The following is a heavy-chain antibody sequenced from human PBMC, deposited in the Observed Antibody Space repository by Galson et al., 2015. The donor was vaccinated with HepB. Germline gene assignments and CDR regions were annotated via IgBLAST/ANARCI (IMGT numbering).Heavy chain of an antibody. CDR2: ISYDGSNK. J-gene: IGHJ4*02. D-gene: IGHD1-26*01. CDR3: ARGGSQYYFDY. V-gene: IGHV3-30-3*01. CDR1: GFTFSSYA. Sequence: SLRLSCAASGFTFSSYAMHWVRQAPGKGLEWVAVISYDGSNKYYADSVKGRLTISRDNSKNTLYLQMNSLRAEDTAVYYCARGGSQYYFDYWGQGTLVSVSS.